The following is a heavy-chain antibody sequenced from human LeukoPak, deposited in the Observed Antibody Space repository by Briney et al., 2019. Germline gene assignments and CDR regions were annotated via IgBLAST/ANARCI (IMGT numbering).Heavy chain of an antibody. Sequence: ASVKVSCKASGYTFTGYYIHWVRQAPGQGLEWMGWINSNTGGTDYAQNFQGRITMTRDTSINTAYMELSSLKSDDTAVYYCARRIWFGEPQFDYWGQGTLVTVSS. D-gene: IGHD3-10*01. V-gene: IGHV1-2*02. CDR3: ARRIWFGEPQFDY. CDR1: GYTFTGYY. CDR2: INSNTGGT. J-gene: IGHJ4*02.